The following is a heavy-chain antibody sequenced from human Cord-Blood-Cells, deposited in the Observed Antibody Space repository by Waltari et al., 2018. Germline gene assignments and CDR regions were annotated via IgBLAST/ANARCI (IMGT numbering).Heavy chain of an antibody. J-gene: IGHJ4*02. D-gene: IGHD6-13*01. CDR1: GFTFSCYA. CDR3: AKGRIAAAGFDY. CDR2: ISGSGGST. Sequence: EVQLLESGGGLVQPGGSLRLPRAASGFTFSCYAMSWVRQAQGKGLEWVSAISGSGGSTYYEDSVKGRFTISRDNSKNTLYLQMNSLRAEDTAVYYCAKGRIAAAGFDYWGQGTLVTVSS. V-gene: IGHV3-23*01.